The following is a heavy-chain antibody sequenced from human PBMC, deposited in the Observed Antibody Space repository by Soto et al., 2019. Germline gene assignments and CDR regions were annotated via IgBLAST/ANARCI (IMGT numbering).Heavy chain of an antibody. J-gene: IGHJ4*02. V-gene: IGHV1-3*01. Sequence: QVQLVQSGAEVKKPGASVKVSCKASGYTFTSYAMHWVRQAPGQRREWMGWINAGNGNTKYSQKFQGRVTITRDTSASTAYMELSSLRSEDTAVYYCAKDYYDSSGYYPPALLFDYWGQGTLVTVSS. D-gene: IGHD3-22*01. CDR1: GYTFTSYA. CDR3: AKDYYDSSGYYPPALLFDY. CDR2: INAGNGNT.